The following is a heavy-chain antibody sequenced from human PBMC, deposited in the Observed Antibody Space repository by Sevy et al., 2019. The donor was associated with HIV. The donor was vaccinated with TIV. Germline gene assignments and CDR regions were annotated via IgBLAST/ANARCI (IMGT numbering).Heavy chain of an antibody. J-gene: IGHJ4*02. Sequence: GGSLRLSCAASGFTFSNAWMSWVRQAPGKGLEWVGRIKIKTDGGRTDYAAPVKGRFTISRDDSKNTLYLQMNSLKTEDTTIYYCTTDSKKRGLSALIDYWGQGTLVTVSS. D-gene: IGHD3-10*01. CDR1: GFTFSNAW. CDR2: IKIKTDGGRT. V-gene: IGHV3-15*01. CDR3: TTDSKKRGLSALIDY.